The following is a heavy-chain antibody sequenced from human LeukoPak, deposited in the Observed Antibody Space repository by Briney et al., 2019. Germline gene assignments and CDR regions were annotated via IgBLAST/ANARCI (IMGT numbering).Heavy chain of an antibody. CDR2: ISSSSSYI. V-gene: IGHV3-21*01. D-gene: IGHD6-19*01. CDR1: GFTFSSYS. CDR3: ARGYSSGWSTNPEYFQH. J-gene: IGHJ1*01. Sequence: GGSLRLSCAASGFTFSSYSMNWVRQAPGKGLEWVSSISSSSSYIYYADSVKGRFTISRDNAKNSLYLQMNSLRAEDTAVYYCARGYSSGWSTNPEYFQHWGQGTLVTVSS.